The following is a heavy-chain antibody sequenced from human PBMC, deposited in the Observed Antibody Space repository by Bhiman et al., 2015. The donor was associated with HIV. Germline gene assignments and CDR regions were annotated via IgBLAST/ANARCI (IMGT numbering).Heavy chain of an antibody. J-gene: IGHJ3*02. CDR3: AKDKWQQLGYDAFDM. CDR2: ISGNRGSI. Sequence: EVQLVESGGGLVQPGRSLRLSCAASGFTFEDHAMHWVRQAPGKGLEWVSGISGNRGSIVYADSVKGRFTISRDNAKNSLYLQMSSLRAEDTALYYCAKDKWQQLGYDAFDMWGQGTMVTVSS. D-gene: IGHD6-13*01. V-gene: IGHV3-9*01. CDR1: GFTFEDHA.